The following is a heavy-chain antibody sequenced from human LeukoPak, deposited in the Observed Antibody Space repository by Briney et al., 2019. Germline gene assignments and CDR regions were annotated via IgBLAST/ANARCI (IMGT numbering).Heavy chain of an antibody. J-gene: IGHJ6*02. Sequence: GGSLRLSCAASGFTFSSYAMSWVRQAPGKGLEWASAVSGSGGSTYYADSVKGRFTISRGNSKNTLYLQMNSLRAEDTAVYYCAKYIRDSYGYYYYGMDVWGQGTTVTVSS. CDR1: GFTFSSYA. CDR3: AKYIRDSYGYYYYGMDV. CDR2: VSGSGGST. D-gene: IGHD5-18*01. V-gene: IGHV3-23*01.